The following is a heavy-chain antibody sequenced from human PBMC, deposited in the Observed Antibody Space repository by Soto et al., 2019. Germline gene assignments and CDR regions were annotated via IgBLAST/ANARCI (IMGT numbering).Heavy chain of an antibody. V-gene: IGHV4-39*01. CDR3: ASKGGGRSNWNDI. Sequence: SETLSLTCTVSGGSISSSSYYWGWIRQPPGKGLEWIGSIYYSGSTYYNPSLKSRVTISVDTSKNQFSLKLSSVTAADTAVYYCASKGGGRSNWNDIWGQGTLVTVSS. CDR1: GGSISSSSYY. J-gene: IGHJ5*02. D-gene: IGHD3-16*01. CDR2: IYYSGST.